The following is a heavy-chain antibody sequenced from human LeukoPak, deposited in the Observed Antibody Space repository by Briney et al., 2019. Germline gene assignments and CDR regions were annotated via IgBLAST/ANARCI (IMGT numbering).Heavy chain of an antibody. J-gene: IGHJ4*02. CDR3: ARDRGFYYDSSGYYYFDY. Sequence: SVKVSCEASGYIFTSYGFSWVRQAPGQGLEWMGGIIPIFGTANYAQKFQGRVTITADESTSTAYMELSSLTSEDTAVYYCARDRGFYYDSSGYYYFDYWGQGTLVTVSS. V-gene: IGHV1-69*13. D-gene: IGHD3-22*01. CDR1: GYIFTSYG. CDR2: IIPIFGTA.